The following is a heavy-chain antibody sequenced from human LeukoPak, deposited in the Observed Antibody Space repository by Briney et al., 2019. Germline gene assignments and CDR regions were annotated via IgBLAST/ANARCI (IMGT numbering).Heavy chain of an antibody. V-gene: IGHV4-39*07. CDR2: VFYTGKT. CDR1: GGSVSTSDYY. J-gene: IGHJ4*02. Sequence: SETLSLTCTVSGGSVSTSDYYWGWIRQSPVKGLEWIGDVFYTGKTNYNPSLRGRATISIDTSKNQFSLKLTYVTAADSAVYYCARVFDSWGQGTPVIVSS. CDR3: ARVFDS.